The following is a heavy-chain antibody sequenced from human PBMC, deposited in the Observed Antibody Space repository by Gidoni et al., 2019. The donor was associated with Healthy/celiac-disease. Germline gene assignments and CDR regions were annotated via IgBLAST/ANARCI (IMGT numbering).Heavy chain of an antibody. Sequence: QLQLQESGSGLVKPSQTLSLTCAVSGGSISSGGYSWSWIRQPPGKGLEWIGYIYHSGSTYYNPSLKRRVTISVDRSKNQFPLKLSSVTAADTAVYYCARASWDSSPLYYYYYMDVWGKGTTVTVSS. V-gene: IGHV4-30-2*01. CDR3: ARASWDSSPLYYYYYMDV. J-gene: IGHJ6*03. D-gene: IGHD6-13*01. CDR1: GGSISSGGYS. CDR2: IYHSGST.